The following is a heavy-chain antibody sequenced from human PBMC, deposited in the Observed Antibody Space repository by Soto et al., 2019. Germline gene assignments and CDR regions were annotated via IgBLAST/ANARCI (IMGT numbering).Heavy chain of an antibody. CDR3: ARGVGAASENTIDY. CDR2: INPSDGRT. J-gene: IGHJ4*02. Sequence: ASVKVSCKASGYTLTSYYMHWVRQAPGQGLEWLGIINPSDGRTNYAQKFQGRVTMTRDTSTGTVYMELSSLRSEDTAVYYCARGVGAASENTIDYWGQGTLVTVSS. D-gene: IGHD6-25*01. CDR1: GYTLTSYY. V-gene: IGHV1-46*01.